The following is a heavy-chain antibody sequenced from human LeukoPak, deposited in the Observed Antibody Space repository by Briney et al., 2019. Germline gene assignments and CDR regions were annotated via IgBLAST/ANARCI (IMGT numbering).Heavy chain of an antibody. Sequence: SETLSLTCTVSGGSISSYYWSWIRQPPGKGLEWIGYIYYSGSTNYNPSLKSRVTISVDTSKNQFSLKLSSVTAADTAAYYCARESSGWYDQYFQHWGQGTLVTVSS. J-gene: IGHJ1*01. CDR3: ARESSGWYDQYFQH. V-gene: IGHV4-59*01. CDR2: IYYSGST. D-gene: IGHD6-19*01. CDR1: GGSISSYY.